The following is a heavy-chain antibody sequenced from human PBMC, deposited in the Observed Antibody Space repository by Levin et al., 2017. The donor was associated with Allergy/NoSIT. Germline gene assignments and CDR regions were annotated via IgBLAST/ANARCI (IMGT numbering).Heavy chain of an antibody. Sequence: PGESLKISCAASGFTFSSYAMSWVRQAPGKGLEWVSAISGSGGSTYYADSVKGRFTISRDNSKNTLYLQMNSLRAEDTAVYYCARSLRWKSYFDYWGQGTLVTVSS. V-gene: IGHV3-23*01. CDR3: ARSLRWKSYFDY. CDR2: ISGSGGST. D-gene: IGHD4-23*01. CDR1: GFTFSSYA. J-gene: IGHJ4*02.